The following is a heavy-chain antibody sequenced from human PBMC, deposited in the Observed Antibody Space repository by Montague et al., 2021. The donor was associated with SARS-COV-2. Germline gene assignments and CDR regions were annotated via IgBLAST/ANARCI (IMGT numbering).Heavy chain of an antibody. D-gene: IGHD3-10*01. V-gene: IGHV3-30*04. CDR1: GFTFSGYA. Sequence: SLRLSCAASGFTFSGYAMHWVRQAPGKGLEWVAVISFDGSNAWYADSVKGRFTISRDNSKNTVYLQMNSLRAGDTAVYYCARGGVWVGVDNSDYWGQGTLVTVSS. CDR3: ARGGVWVGVDNSDY. J-gene: IGHJ4*02. CDR2: ISFDGSNA.